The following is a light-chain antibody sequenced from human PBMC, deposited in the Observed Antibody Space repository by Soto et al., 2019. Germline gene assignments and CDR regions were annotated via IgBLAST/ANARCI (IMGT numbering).Light chain of an antibody. CDR1: TGAVTTGNY. CDR3: LLFFGGAQLV. J-gene: IGLJ7*01. V-gene: IGLV7-43*01. Sequence: QAVVTQEPSLTVSPGGTVTLTCASSTGAVTTGNYASWFQQKPGQAPRTLIYTTDNRHSWTPARFSGSLLGGNAALTLSSVQPEAEAEYYCLLFFGGAQLVFGGGTQLTVL. CDR2: TTD.